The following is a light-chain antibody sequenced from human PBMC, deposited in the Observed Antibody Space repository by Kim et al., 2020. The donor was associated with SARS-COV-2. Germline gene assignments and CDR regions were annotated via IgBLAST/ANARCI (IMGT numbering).Light chain of an antibody. Sequence: EIVMTQSPATLSVSPGERATLSCRASQSVSGNLAWYQQKPGQAPRLLIYGASTRATGIPARFSGSGSGTEFTLTISSLQSEDFAVYYSQQYNNWTPWTFGQGTKVDIK. V-gene: IGKV3-15*01. CDR2: GAS. CDR3: QQYNNWTPWT. CDR1: QSVSGN. J-gene: IGKJ1*01.